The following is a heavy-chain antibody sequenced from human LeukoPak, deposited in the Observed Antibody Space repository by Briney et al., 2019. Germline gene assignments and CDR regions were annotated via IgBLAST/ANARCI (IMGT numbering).Heavy chain of an antibody. J-gene: IGHJ4*02. CDR1: GFTFSSYS. V-gene: IGHV3-48*04. Sequence: GGSLRLSCAASGFTFSSYSMNWVRQAPGKGLEWVSYISSGSSTIYYADSVKGRFTISRDNAKNSLYLQMNSLRAEDTAVYYCARRSFGGCIDYWGQGTLVTVSS. D-gene: IGHD6-19*01. CDR3: ARRSFGGCIDY. CDR2: ISSGSSTI.